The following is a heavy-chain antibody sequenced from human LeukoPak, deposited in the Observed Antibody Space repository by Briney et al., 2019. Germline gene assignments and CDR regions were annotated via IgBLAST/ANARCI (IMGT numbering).Heavy chain of an antibody. V-gene: IGHV4-4*02. CDR2: IYHSGSP. J-gene: IGHJ5*02. D-gene: IGHD3-22*01. CDR3: ARVKYYDSSGYYPTHNWFDP. Sequence: SETLSLTCAVSGVSISSNNWWGWVRQPPGKGLEWIGEIYHSGSPNYNPSLKSRVTISVDKSRNHFSLKLSSVTAADTAVYYCARVKYYDSSGYYPTHNWFDPWGQGTLVTVSS. CDR1: GVSISSNNW.